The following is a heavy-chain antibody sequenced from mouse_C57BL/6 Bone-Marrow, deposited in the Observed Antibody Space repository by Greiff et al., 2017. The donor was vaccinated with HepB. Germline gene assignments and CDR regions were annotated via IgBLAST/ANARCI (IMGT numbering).Heavy chain of an antibody. Sequence: QVQLQQPGAELVKPGASVKMSCKASGYTFTSYWITWVKQRPGQGLEWIGDIYPGSGSTNYNEKFKSKATLTVDTSSSTAYMQLSSLTSEDSAVYYCAREGIYYDYWDYWGQGTTLTVSS. V-gene: IGHV1-55*01. J-gene: IGHJ2*01. CDR1: GYTFTSYW. D-gene: IGHD2-4*01. CDR3: AREGIYYDYWDY. CDR2: IYPGSGST.